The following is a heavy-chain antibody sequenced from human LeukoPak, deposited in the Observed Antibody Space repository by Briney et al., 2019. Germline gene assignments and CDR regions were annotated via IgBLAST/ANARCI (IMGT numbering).Heavy chain of an antibody. V-gene: IGHV1-2*02. CDR3: ARDSGYCSGGSCYSFIDY. CDR1: GYTFTGYY. CDR2: INPHSGGT. Sequence: ASVKVSCKASGYTFTGYYMHWVRQAPGQGLEWMGWINPHSGGTNYAQKFQGRVTMTRDTSISTAYMELSRLRSDDTAVYYCARDSGYCSGGSCYSFIDYWGQGTLVTVSS. J-gene: IGHJ4*02. D-gene: IGHD2-15*01.